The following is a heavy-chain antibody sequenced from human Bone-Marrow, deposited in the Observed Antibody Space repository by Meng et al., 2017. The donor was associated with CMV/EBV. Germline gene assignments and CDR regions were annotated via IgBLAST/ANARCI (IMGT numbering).Heavy chain of an antibody. Sequence: GESLKISCAASGFTFSSYAMSWVRQAPGKGLEWVSAISGSGGSTYYADSVKGRFTISRDNSKNTLYLQMNSLRAEDTAVYYCARGPYRLYQLLYGFDYWGQGKLVTVSS. CDR3: ARGPYRLYQLLYGFDY. D-gene: IGHD2-2*02. J-gene: IGHJ4*02. V-gene: IGHV3-23*01. CDR1: GFTFSSYA. CDR2: ISGSGGST.